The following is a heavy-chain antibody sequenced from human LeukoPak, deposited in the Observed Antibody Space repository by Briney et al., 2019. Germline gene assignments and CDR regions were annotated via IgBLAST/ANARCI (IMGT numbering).Heavy chain of an antibody. CDR1: GFTFSSYT. J-gene: IGHJ4*02. D-gene: IGHD3-10*01. CDR3: AKSPLYSIMVRGTEFDY. V-gene: IGHV3-23*01. Sequence: GGSLRLSCAASGFTFSSYTMSWVRQAPGKGLEWVSSISGSGGSTYYADAVNGRFTISRDNSKNTLYLQMNSPRVEDTAVYYCAKSPLYSIMVRGTEFDYWGQGTLVTVSS. CDR2: ISGSGGST.